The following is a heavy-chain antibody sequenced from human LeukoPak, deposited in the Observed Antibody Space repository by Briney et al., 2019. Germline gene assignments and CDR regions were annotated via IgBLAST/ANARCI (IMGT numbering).Heavy chain of an antibody. Sequence: GGSLRLSCVASGFTFSSYAMSWVRQAPGKGLEWVSAISGSGSSTYYADSVQGRFTISRDNSKNTLYLQMISLRAEDSAVYYCAKRFSGYELDYWGQGTLVTVSS. D-gene: IGHD5-12*01. CDR3: AKRFSGYELDY. V-gene: IGHV3-23*01. CDR1: GFTFSSYA. J-gene: IGHJ4*02. CDR2: ISGSGSST.